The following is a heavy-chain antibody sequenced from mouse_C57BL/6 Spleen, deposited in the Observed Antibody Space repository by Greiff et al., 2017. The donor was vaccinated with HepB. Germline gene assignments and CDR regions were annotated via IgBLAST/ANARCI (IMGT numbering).Heavy chain of an antibody. CDR1: GFTFSDYG. J-gene: IGHJ4*01. D-gene: IGHD1-1*01. Sequence: DVKLVESGGGLVKPGGSLKLSCAASGFTFSDYGMHWVRQAPEKGLEWVAYISSGSSTIYYADTVKGRFTISRDNAKNTLFLQMTSLRSEDTAMYYCARSSYDAMDYWGQGTSVTVSS. V-gene: IGHV5-17*01. CDR3: ARSSYDAMDY. CDR2: ISSGSSTI.